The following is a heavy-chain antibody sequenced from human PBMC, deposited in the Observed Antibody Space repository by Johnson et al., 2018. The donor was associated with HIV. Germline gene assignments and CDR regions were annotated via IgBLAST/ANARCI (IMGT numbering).Heavy chain of an antibody. CDR2: IDSDGRIT. CDR1: GFTFSSYG. CDR3: TREGPVDAFDI. V-gene: IGHV3-74*01. Sequence: VQLVESGGGVVQPGRSLRLSCAASGFTFSSYGMHWVRQAPGKGLVWVAGIDSDGRITNYADSVKGRFTISRDNAKNTLFLLMNSLRAEDTALYYCTREGPVDAFDIWGQGTMVTVSS. J-gene: IGHJ3*02.